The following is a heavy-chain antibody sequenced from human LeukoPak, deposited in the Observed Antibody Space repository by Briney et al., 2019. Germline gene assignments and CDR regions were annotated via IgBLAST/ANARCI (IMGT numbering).Heavy chain of an antibody. CDR2: ISYDGSNK. D-gene: IGHD2-15*01. Sequence: GGSLRLSCAASGFTFSTYGMHWVRQAPGKGLEWVAVISYDGSNKYYADSVKGRFTISRDNSKNTLYVQVNSLRPEDTAVYYCARGFCSGGSCYSYDYWGQGTLVTVSS. CDR3: ARGFCSGGSCYSYDY. V-gene: IGHV3-30-3*01. CDR1: GFTFSTYG. J-gene: IGHJ4*02.